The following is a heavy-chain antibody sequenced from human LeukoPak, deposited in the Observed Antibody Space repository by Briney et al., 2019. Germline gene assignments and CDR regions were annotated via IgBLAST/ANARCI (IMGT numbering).Heavy chain of an antibody. D-gene: IGHD1-26*01. Sequence: SETLSLTCTVSGGSISSYYWSWIRQPPGKGLEWIGYIYYSGSTNYNPSLKSRVTISVDASKNQFSLKLSSVTAADTAVYYCARAYSGSYFWFDPWGQGTLVTVSS. CDR1: GGSISSYY. J-gene: IGHJ5*02. V-gene: IGHV4-59*01. CDR3: ARAYSGSYFWFDP. CDR2: IYYSGST.